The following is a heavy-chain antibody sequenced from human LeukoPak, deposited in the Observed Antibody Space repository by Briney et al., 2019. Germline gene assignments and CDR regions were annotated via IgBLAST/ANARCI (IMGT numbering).Heavy chain of an antibody. D-gene: IGHD1-26*01. CDR1: GFTFTSYS. Sequence: GGSLRLPCAASGFTFTSYSMSWVRQAPGKGLEWFSGTSDRGDYTYYADSVKGRFTISRDNSKNTLYLQMNSLRAEDTALYFCAKKAQYNGNYPLDYWGQGTLVTVSS. CDR2: TSDRGDYT. CDR3: AKKAQYNGNYPLDY. V-gene: IGHV3-23*01. J-gene: IGHJ4*02.